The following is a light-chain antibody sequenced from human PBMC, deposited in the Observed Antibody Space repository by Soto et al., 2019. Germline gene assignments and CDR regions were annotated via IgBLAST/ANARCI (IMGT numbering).Light chain of an antibody. V-gene: IGLV1-47*01. CDR1: SSNIGTKY. J-gene: IGLJ3*02. Sequence: QSVLTQPPSASGTPGQMVTISCSGSSSNIGTKYVYWYQQLPGTAPKLLIYLNNQRPSGVPDRFSGSKSGTSASLAISGLRSEAEADYYCAAWDGSLRAWVFGGGTKLTVL. CDR2: LNN. CDR3: AAWDGSLRAWV.